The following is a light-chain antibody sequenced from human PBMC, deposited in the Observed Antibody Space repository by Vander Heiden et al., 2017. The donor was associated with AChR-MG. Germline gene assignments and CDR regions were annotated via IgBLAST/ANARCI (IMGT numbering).Light chain of an antibody. CDR3: QHADNLPRT. CDR1: QDISNY. J-gene: IGKJ2*02. CDR2: DAS. Sequence: DIQMTQSPSSLSASVGDRVTITCQASQDISNYLNWYQQKPGKAPKLLIYDASNLETGVPSRFSASGSGTDFTLTISSLQPEDIATYYCQHADNLPRTFGQGTKLEIK. V-gene: IGKV1-33*01.